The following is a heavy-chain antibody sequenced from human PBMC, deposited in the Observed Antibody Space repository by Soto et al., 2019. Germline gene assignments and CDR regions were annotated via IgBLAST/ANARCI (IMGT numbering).Heavy chain of an antibody. J-gene: IGHJ4*02. V-gene: IGHV3-9*01. CDR1: GFTFDDYA. CDR3: APGGQLLVERAGY. D-gene: IGHD2-2*01. Sequence: EVQLVESGGGLVQPGRSLRLSCAASGFTFDDYAMHWVRQAPGKGLEWVSGISWNSGSIGYADSVKGRFTISRYNVKSSLHRQMNTLSAEDTALYSCAPGGQLLVERAGYWGQRTLVTVSS. CDR2: ISWNSGSI.